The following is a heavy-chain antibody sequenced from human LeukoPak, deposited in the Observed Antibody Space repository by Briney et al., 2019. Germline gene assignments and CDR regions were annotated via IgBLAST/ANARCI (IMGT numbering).Heavy chain of an antibody. J-gene: IGHJ5*02. CDR2: IIPIFGTA. CDR1: GGTFSSYA. V-gene: IGHV1-69*13. CDR3: AREPVGYCSGGSCYSGSFDWFDP. Sequence: SVKVSCKASGGTFSSYAISWVRQAPGQGLEWMGGIIPIFGTANYAQKFQGRVTITADESTSTAYMELSSMRSEDTAVYYCAREPVGYCSGGSCYSGSFDWFDPWGQGTLVTVSS. D-gene: IGHD2-15*01.